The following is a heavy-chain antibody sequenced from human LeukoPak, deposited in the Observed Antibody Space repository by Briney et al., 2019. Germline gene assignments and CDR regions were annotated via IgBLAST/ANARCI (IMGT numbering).Heavy chain of an antibody. CDR1: GFTFSSYS. J-gene: IGHJ4*02. CDR2: IRGDGNA. D-gene: IGHD3-16*01. CDR3: ARLVGVSPLDF. V-gene: IGHV3-23*01. Sequence: GGSLRLSSAAYGFTFSSYSMYWVRQSPRMGLKWVSEIRGDGNAYYADSVKGRFAISRDNSKNTLFLQMHSLRVEDTAIYYCARLVGVSPLDFWGRGTLVTVSS.